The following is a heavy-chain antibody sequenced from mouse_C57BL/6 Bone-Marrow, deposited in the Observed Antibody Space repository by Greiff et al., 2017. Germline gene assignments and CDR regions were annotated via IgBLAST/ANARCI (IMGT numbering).Heavy chain of an antibody. CDR3: AKISFPYYYGSSYSDY. V-gene: IGHV5-17*01. CDR2: ISSGSSTI. J-gene: IGHJ2*01. D-gene: IGHD1-1*01. CDR1: GFTFSDYG. Sequence: EVMLVESGGGLVKPGGSLKLSCAASGFTFSDYGMHWVRQAPEKGLEWVAYISSGSSTIYYADTVKGRFTISRDNAKNTLFLQMTSLRSEDTAMYYCAKISFPYYYGSSYSDYWGQGTTLTVSS.